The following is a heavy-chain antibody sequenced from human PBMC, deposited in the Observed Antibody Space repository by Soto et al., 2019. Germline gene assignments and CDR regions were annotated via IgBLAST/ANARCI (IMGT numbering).Heavy chain of an antibody. CDR2: ISGSGGST. J-gene: IGHJ4*02. D-gene: IGHD6-6*01. CDR3: AKAIAAHSSLENFDY. CDR1: GFTFSNYA. Sequence: EVQLLESGGGLVQPGGSLRLSCAASGFTFSNYAMSWVRQAPGKGLEWVSAISGSGGSTYYADSVKGRFTISRDNSKNTLYLQMNSLRAEDTAVYYCAKAIAAHSSLENFDYWGQGTLVTVSS. V-gene: IGHV3-23*01.